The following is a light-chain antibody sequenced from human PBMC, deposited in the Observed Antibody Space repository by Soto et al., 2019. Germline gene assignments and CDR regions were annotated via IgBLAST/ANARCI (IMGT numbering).Light chain of an antibody. V-gene: IGLV2-23*02. Sequence: QSALTQPASVSGSPGQSITISCAATSSDVGSYNLVSWYQHHPGKARKLMIYEVSKRPSGVFNRFSGSKSGNTASLTISGLQAEDEADYFCCSYAGSSTLVVFGGGTKLTVL. J-gene: IGLJ2*01. CDR2: EVS. CDR1: SSDVGSYNL. CDR3: CSYAGSSTLVV.